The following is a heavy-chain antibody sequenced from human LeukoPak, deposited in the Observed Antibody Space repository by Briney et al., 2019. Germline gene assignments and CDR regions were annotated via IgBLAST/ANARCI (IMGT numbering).Heavy chain of an antibody. Sequence: GASVKVSCKASGDTFSSYAISWVRQAPGQGLEWMGGIIPIFGTANYAQKFQGRVTITTDESTSTAYMELSSLRSEDTAVYYCARTNGYFDCSDAFDIWGQGTMVTVSS. D-gene: IGHD3-9*01. J-gene: IGHJ3*02. CDR1: GDTFSSYA. CDR2: IIPIFGTA. V-gene: IGHV1-69*05. CDR3: ARTNGYFDCSDAFDI.